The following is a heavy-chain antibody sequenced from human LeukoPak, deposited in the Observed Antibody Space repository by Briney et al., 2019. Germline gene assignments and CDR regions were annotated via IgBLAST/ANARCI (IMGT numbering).Heavy chain of an antibody. CDR2: INHSGST. V-gene: IGHV4-34*01. J-gene: IGHJ5*02. CDR1: GGSFSDYY. D-gene: IGHD5-18*01. CDR3: ARRGYTYGWGWFDP. Sequence: SETLSLTCGVYGGSFSDYYWSWIRQPPGKGLEWIGEINHSGSTNYNPSLKSRVTISVDTSKNQFSLKVDSVTAADTAVYYCARRGYTYGWGWFDPWGQGTLVTVSS.